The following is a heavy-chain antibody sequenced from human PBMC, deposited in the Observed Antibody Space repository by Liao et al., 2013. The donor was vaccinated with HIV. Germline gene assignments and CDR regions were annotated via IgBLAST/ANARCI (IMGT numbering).Heavy chain of an antibody. CDR3: ARGWYYDFWSGYYSPAGIGPYFDY. D-gene: IGHD3-3*01. CDR2: INHSGST. CDR1: GGSFSGYY. V-gene: IGHV4-34*01. J-gene: IGHJ4*02. Sequence: QVQLQQWGAGLLKPSETLSLTCAVYGGSFSGYYWSWIRQPPGKGLEWIGEINHSGSTNYNPSLKSRVTISVDTSKNQFSLKLSSVTAADTAVYYCARGWYYDFWSGYYSPAGIGPYFDYWGQGTLVTVSS.